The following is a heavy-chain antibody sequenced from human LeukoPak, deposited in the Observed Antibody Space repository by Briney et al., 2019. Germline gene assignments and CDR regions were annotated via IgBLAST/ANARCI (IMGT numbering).Heavy chain of an antibody. D-gene: IGHD5-12*01. CDR1: GGSMSNYY. Sequence: SETLSLTCTVSGGSMSNYYWTWIRQPPGKGLEWIGYIYYSGSTNYNPSLKSRVTISVDTSKNQFSLKLSSVTAADTAVYYCAREEATESFDYWGQGTLVTVSS. CDR3: AREEATESFDY. V-gene: IGHV4-59*12. J-gene: IGHJ4*02. CDR2: IYYSGST.